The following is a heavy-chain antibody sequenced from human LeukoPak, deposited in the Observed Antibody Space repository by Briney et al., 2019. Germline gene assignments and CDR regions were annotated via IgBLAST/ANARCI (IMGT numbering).Heavy chain of an antibody. D-gene: IGHD6-13*01. Sequence: NPSETLSLTCTVSGGSISSSSYYWGWIRQPPGKGLEWIGSIYYSGSTYYHPSLKSRVTISVDTSKNQFSLKLSSVTAADTAVYYCARHSIAAAAPLWYFDLWGRGTLVTVSS. CDR1: GGSISSSSYY. CDR3: ARHSIAAAAPLWYFDL. V-gene: IGHV4-39*01. J-gene: IGHJ2*01. CDR2: IYYSGST.